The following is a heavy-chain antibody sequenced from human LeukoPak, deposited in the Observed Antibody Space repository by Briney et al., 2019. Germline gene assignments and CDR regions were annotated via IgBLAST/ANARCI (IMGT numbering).Heavy chain of an antibody. CDR1: GLTFSRYS. CDR2: ISTGSRNV. D-gene: IGHD4-17*01. J-gene: IGHJ2*01. CDR3: ARDSRTVTTHWSFDL. V-gene: IGHV3-21*01. Sequence: PGGSLRLSCAASGLTFSRYSMNWVRQAPGKGLQWVSSISTGSRNVYYADSVKCRFTISRDNAKNSLYLQMNSLRVEDTAVFYCARDSRTVTTHWSFDLWGRGTLVTVSS.